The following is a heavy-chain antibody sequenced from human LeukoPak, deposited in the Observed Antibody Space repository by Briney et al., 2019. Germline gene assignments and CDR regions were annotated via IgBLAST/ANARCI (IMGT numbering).Heavy chain of an antibody. J-gene: IGHJ4*02. Sequence: SVKVSCKASGGTFSSYAISWVRQAPGQGLEWMGRIIPIFGTANYTQKFQGRVTITTDESTSTAYMELSSLRSEDTAVYYCAQMPDGSNGVVDYWGQGTLVTVSS. CDR3: AQMPDGSNGVVDY. CDR1: GGTFSSYA. CDR2: IIPIFGTA. D-gene: IGHD5-24*01. V-gene: IGHV1-69*05.